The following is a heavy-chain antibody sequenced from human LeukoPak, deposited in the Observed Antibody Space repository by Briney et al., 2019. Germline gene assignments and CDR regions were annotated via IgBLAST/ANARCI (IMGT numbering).Heavy chain of an antibody. Sequence: ASMKVSCKASGYTFTGYFMHWVRQAPGQGLEWMGWIKPSSGGTNYAQKFQGRVTMTRDTSISTAYIELSRLTSDDTAMYYCARDLAGSGYYDYWGQGTLVTVSS. CDR3: ARDLAGSGYYDY. D-gene: IGHD6-19*01. CDR1: GYTFTGYF. J-gene: IGHJ4*02. CDR2: IKPSSGGT. V-gene: IGHV1-2*02.